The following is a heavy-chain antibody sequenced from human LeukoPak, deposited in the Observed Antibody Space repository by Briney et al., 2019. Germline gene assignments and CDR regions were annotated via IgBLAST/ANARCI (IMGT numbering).Heavy chain of an antibody. V-gene: IGHV3-30-3*01. CDR1: GFTFSSYA. J-gene: IGHJ4*02. D-gene: IGHD6-13*01. CDR2: ISYDGSNK. CDR3: ARDHAADLYYFDY. Sequence: GGSLRLSCAASGFTFSSYAMHWVRQAPGKGLEWVAVISYDGSNKYYADSVKGRFTISRDNSKNTLYLQMNSLRAEDTAVYYCARDHAADLYYFDYWGQGTLVTVSS.